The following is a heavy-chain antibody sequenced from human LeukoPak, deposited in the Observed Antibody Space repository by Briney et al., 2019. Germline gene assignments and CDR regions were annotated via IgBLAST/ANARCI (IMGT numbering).Heavy chain of an antibody. CDR2: IYYSGST. CDR3: ARLGIGVVPSAMPGDYYFDY. J-gene: IGHJ4*02. D-gene: IGHD2-2*01. CDR1: GGSISSGDYY. Sequence: SQTLSLTCTVSGGSISSGDYYWSWIRQPPGKGLEWIGYIYYSGSTYYNPSLKSRVTISVDTSKNQFSLKLTSVTAADTAVYYCARLGIGVVPSAMPGDYYFDYWGQGTLVTVSS. V-gene: IGHV4-30-4*01.